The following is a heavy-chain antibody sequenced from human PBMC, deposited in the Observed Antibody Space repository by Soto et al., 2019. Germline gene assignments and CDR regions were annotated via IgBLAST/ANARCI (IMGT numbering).Heavy chain of an antibody. CDR1: GYTFTSYY. V-gene: IGHV1-46*01. D-gene: IGHD5-12*01. Sequence: ASVKVSCKASGYTFTSYYMHWVRQAPGQGLEWMGIINPSGGSTSYAQKFQGRVTMTRDTSTSTVYMELSSLRSEDTAVYCCATYSGYDRAIDYWGQGTLVTVSS. CDR2: INPSGGST. J-gene: IGHJ4*02. CDR3: ATYSGYDRAIDY.